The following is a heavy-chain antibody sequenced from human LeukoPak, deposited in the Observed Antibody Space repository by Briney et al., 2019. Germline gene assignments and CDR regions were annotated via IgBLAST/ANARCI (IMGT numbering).Heavy chain of an antibody. D-gene: IGHD3-10*01. CDR1: GFTVSSKY. Sequence: PGGSLRLSCAASGFTVSSKYMSWVRQAPGKGLEWVSVMYSGGSTYYADSVEGRFTISRDSSKNTVYPQMSSLRAEDTAVYYCASVTMVRGPHFDYWGQGTLVTVSS. J-gene: IGHJ4*02. CDR3: ASVTMVRGPHFDY. CDR2: MYSGGST. V-gene: IGHV3-53*01.